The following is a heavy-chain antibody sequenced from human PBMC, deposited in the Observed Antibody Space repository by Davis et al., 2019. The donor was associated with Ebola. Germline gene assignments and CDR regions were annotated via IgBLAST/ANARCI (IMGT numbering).Heavy chain of an antibody. D-gene: IGHD2-2*01. J-gene: IGHJ4*02. CDR2: IIPILGIA. V-gene: IGHV1-69*10. CDR3: ARDIVVVPAAPGY. CDR1: GGTFSSYA. Sequence: SVKVSCKASGGTFSSYAISWVRQAPGQGLEWMGGIIPILGIANYAQKFQGRVTMTRDTSISTAYMELSRLRSDDTAVYYCARDIVVVPAAPGYWGQGTLVTVSS.